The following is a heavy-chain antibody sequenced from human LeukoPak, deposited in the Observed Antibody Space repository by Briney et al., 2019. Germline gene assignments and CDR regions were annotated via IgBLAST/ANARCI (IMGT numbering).Heavy chain of an antibody. J-gene: IGHJ3*02. Sequence: GASVKVSCKASGGTFSSYAISWVRQAPGQGLEWMGGIIPIFGTANYAQKFQGRVTITADESTGTAYMELSSLRSEDTAVYYCARVWGRITMVRGVDFDIWGQGTMVTVSS. V-gene: IGHV1-69*13. CDR2: IIPIFGTA. CDR3: ARVWGRITMVRGVDFDI. CDR1: GGTFSSYA. D-gene: IGHD3-10*01.